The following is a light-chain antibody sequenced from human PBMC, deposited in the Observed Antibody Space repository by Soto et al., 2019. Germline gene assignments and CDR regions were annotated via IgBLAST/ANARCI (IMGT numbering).Light chain of an antibody. V-gene: IGKV3-20*01. J-gene: IGKJ1*01. Sequence: ENVLTQSPGTLSLSPGERATLSCRASQGISSRYLAWYQQKPGQGPRLLIYGVSSRATGIPDRFSGSGSGTDFTLTISRLEPEDFAVYYCQQYDSSPPTFGQGTKVDIK. CDR3: QQYDSSPPT. CDR2: GVS. CDR1: QGISSRY.